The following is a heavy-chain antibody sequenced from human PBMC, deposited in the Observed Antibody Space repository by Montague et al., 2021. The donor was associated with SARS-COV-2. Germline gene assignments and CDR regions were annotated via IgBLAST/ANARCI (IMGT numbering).Heavy chain of an antibody. CDR2: TYYSGST. J-gene: IGHJ4*02. V-gene: IGHV4-59*01. CDR3: ASSSGYSYGYYFDY. D-gene: IGHD5-18*01. Sequence: SETLSLTCTVSGGSISSYYWSWIRQPPGKGLEWIGYTYYSGSTNYNPSLKSRVTISVDTSKNQFSLKLSSVTAADTAVYYCASSSGYSYGYYFDYWGQGTLVTVSS. CDR1: GGSISSYY.